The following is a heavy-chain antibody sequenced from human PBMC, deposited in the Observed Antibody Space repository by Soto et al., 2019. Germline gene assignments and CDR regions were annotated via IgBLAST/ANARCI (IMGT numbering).Heavy chain of an antibody. CDR3: ARDVLEQGLPAAILDY. Sequence: GASVKVSCKASGYTFTSYAMHWVRQAPGQGLEWMGWISAYSDNTNYAQKLQGRVTVTTDTSTSTAYMELRSLRSDDTAVYFCARDVLEQGLPAAILDYWGQGTLVTVSS. CDR1: GYTFTSYA. CDR2: ISAYSDNT. J-gene: IGHJ4*02. V-gene: IGHV1-18*01. D-gene: IGHD2-2*01.